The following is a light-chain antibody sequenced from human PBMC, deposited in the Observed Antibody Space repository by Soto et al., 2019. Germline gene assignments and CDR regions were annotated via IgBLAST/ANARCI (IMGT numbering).Light chain of an antibody. CDR3: ATWDDSLSGVL. CDR1: SSNIGSNY. J-gene: IGLJ2*01. V-gene: IGLV1-47*01. CDR2: ANS. Sequence: QSVLTQPPSASGTPGQRVTISCSGGSSNIGSNYAYWYRQLPGTAPKLVIYANSHRPSGVPDRFSGSKYGTSASLAISGGLSEDEVDYYCATWDDSLSGVLFGGGTKLTVL.